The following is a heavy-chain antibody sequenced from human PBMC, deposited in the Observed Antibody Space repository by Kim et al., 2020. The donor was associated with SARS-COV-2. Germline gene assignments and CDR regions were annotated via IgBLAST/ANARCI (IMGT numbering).Heavy chain of an antibody. CDR2: ISAYNGNT. J-gene: IGHJ4*02. CDR1: GYTFTSYG. D-gene: IGHD2-2*01. Sequence: ASVKVSCKASGYTFTSYGISWVRQAPGQGLEWMGWISAYNGNTNYAQKLQGRVTMTTDTSTSTAYMELRSLRSDDTAVYYCARDEGPGFVVVPAPAAHNDYWGQGTLVTVSS. CDR3: ARDEGPGFVVVPAPAAHNDY. V-gene: IGHV1-18*01.